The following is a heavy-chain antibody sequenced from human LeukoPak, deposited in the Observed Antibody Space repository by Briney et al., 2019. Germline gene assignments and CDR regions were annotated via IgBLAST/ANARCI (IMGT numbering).Heavy chain of an antibody. D-gene: IGHD3-22*01. CDR1: GGTFSSYA. V-gene: IGHV1-69*05. CDR2: IIPIFGTA. Sequence: SVKVSCKASGGTFSSYAISWVRQAPGQGLEWMGGIIPIFGTANYAQKFQGRVTITTDESTSTAYLELRSLRSEDTAVYSCARDNPGTASSGYLADLDYWGQGTLVTVSS. J-gene: IGHJ4*02. CDR3: ARDNPGTASSGYLADLDY.